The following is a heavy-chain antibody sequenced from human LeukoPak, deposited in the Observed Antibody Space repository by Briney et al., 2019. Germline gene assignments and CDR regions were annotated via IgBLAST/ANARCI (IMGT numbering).Heavy chain of an antibody. Sequence: ASVKVSCKASGYTFTSYYMHWVGQAPGQGLEWMGIINPSGGSTSYAQKFQGRVTMTRDTSTSTVYMELSSLRSEDTAVYYCARQNIVVVPAAIHMGDAFDIWGQGTMVTVSS. CDR2: INPSGGST. J-gene: IGHJ3*02. CDR1: GYTFTSYY. D-gene: IGHD2-2*01. V-gene: IGHV1-46*03. CDR3: ARQNIVVVPAAIHMGDAFDI.